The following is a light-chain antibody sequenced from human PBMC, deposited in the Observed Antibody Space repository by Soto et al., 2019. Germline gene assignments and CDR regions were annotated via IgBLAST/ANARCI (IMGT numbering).Light chain of an antibody. Sequence: DIHMTQSPSSLSASLGDRVTITLRASQTISSYLNWYQQKPGKAPKLLIYAASSLQSGVPSRFSGSGSGTDFTLTISSLQPEDFATYYCQQSYSTPRDFGQGTRLEI. J-gene: IGKJ5*01. CDR3: QQSYSTPRD. CDR2: AAS. V-gene: IGKV1-39*01. CDR1: QTISSY.